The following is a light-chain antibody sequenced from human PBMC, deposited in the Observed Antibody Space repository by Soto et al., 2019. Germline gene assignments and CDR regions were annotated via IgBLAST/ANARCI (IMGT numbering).Light chain of an antibody. J-gene: IGKJ2*01. V-gene: IGKV3-20*01. CDR2: RAS. CDR1: QTVDSTY. Sequence: EVELTQSPGTLSLSPGERATLSCRASQTVDSTYLAWYQQKPGQAPRLLIYRASSRAAGVPDRFSGSGSGTDFTLTISKLDPEDFAVYYCQQYDTSPPLYTFGQGTKLEIK. CDR3: QQYDTSPPLYT.